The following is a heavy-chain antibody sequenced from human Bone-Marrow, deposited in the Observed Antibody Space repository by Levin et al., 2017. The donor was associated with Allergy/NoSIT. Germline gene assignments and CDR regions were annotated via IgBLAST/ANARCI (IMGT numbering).Heavy chain of an antibody. Sequence: ASVKVSCKASGYTFTGYYMAWVRQAPGQGLEWMGRINPNSGDATYAPKFQGRVTMTRDTSLSTAYMELSGLTFDDTAVYYCARVGGARPHEAFDLWGQGTMVTVSS. D-gene: IGHD1-26*01. CDR1: GYTFTGYY. CDR2: INPNSGDA. CDR3: ARVGGARPHEAFDL. J-gene: IGHJ3*01. V-gene: IGHV1-2*06.